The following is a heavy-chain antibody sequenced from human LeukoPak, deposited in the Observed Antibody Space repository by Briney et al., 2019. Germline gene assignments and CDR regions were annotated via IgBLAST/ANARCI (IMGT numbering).Heavy chain of an antibody. J-gene: IGHJ6*02. V-gene: IGHV1-2*02. CDR2: INPNSGGI. CDR3: ARGEYSSGWLDYYYYYGMDV. Sequence: ASVKVSCKASGYTFTGYYMHWVRQAPGQGLEWMGWINPNSGGINYAQKFQGRVTMTRDTSISTAYMELSRLRSDDTAVYYCARGEYSSGWLDYYYYYGMDVWGQGTTVTVSS. D-gene: IGHD6-19*01. CDR1: GYTFTGYY.